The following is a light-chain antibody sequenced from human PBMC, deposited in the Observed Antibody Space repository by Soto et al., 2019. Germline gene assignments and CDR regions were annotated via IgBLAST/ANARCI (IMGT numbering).Light chain of an antibody. V-gene: IGKV3-15*01. Sequence: EILMTQSPVTLSVSPCERATLSFRASQSVSSNLAWYRQKPGQAPSLLIYGAFTRATGIPARFSGSGSGTEFTLTISSLQSEDFALYYCQQYNDWPLTFGQGTKVDIK. CDR3: QQYNDWPLT. CDR2: GAF. CDR1: QSVSSN. J-gene: IGKJ1*01.